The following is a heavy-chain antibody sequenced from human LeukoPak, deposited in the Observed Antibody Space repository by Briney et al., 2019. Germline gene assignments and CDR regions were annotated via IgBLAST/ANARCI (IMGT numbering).Heavy chain of an antibody. CDR2: ISYDGSNK. D-gene: IGHD3-22*01. J-gene: IGHJ4*02. V-gene: IGHV3-30-3*01. CDR3: ARGQSYYYDSSGYATLDY. CDR1: GFTFSSYA. Sequence: PGRSLRLSCAASGFTFSSYAMHWVRQAPGKGLEWVAVISYDGSNKYYADSVKGRFTISRDNSKNTLYLQMNSLRAEDTAVYYCARGQSYYYDSSGYATLDYWGQGTLVTVSS.